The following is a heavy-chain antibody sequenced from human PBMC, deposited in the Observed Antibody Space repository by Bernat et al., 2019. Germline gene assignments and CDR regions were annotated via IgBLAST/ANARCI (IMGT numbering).Heavy chain of an antibody. D-gene: IGHD3-10*01. CDR3: ASMVQGVSPSVLDY. Sequence: QVQLVQSGAEVKKPGSSVKVSCKASGGTFSSYAISWVRQAPGQGLEWMGGIIPILGTANYAQKFQGRATITANESTSTAYIELSSLRSEDTAVYYWASMVQGVSPSVLDYWGQGTLVTVSS. CDR2: IIPILGTA. CDR1: GGTFSSYA. V-gene: IGHV1-69*01. J-gene: IGHJ4*02.